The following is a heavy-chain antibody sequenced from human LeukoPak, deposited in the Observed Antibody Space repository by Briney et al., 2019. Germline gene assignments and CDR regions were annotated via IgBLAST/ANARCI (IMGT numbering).Heavy chain of an antibody. CDR1: GDSISSSSFF. CDR2: VYSENT. CDR3: AREFANDYVWGSYRPDAFDI. Sequence: SETLSLTCTVSGDSISSSSFFWGWIRQPPGKGLEWIGAVYSENTYYNPSLKSRVTISADTSKNQFSLMLNSVTAADTAVYYCAREFANDYVWGSYRPDAFDIWGQGTMVTVSS. J-gene: IGHJ3*02. V-gene: IGHV4-39*07. D-gene: IGHD3-16*02.